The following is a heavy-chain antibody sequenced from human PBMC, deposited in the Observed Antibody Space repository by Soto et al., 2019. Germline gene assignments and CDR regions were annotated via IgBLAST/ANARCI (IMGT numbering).Heavy chain of an antibody. CDR3: THSESALNAY. D-gene: IGHD2-8*01. V-gene: IGHV2-5*02. J-gene: IGHJ4*02. Sequence: QITLKESGPTLVKPTQTLTLTCTFSGFSLFTRGVGVGWIRQPPGKALEWLALIYWDDDKRYSPSLKSRLTITKDTSKKQVVLTMTNMEAVDTATYYWTHSESALNAYWGQGTLVTVSS. CDR1: GFSLFTRGVG. CDR2: IYWDDDK.